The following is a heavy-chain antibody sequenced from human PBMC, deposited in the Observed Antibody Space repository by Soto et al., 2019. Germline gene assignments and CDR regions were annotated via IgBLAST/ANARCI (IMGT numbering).Heavy chain of an antibody. D-gene: IGHD3-22*01. CDR2: ISYSGST. Sequence: QVQLQESGPGLVKPSETLSLTCTVSGGSISSFDWNWTRQSPGKGLEWIGYISYSGSTNYNPSLKSRVTISVDTSKNQFSLKLSSVTAADTAVYYCARQDTSGYAFDYWGQGTLVTVSS. CDR3: ARQDTSGYAFDY. V-gene: IGHV4-59*08. J-gene: IGHJ4*02. CDR1: GGSISSFD.